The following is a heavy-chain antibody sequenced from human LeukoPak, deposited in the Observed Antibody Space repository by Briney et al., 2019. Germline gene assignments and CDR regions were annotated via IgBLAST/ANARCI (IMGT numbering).Heavy chain of an antibody. J-gene: IGHJ3*02. Sequence: GGSLRLSCAASGFTASSSFMSWVRQAPGKGLVWVSRTSSDGTDTFYADSVKDRFTISRDNAKSTLYLQMNSLRAEDTAVYYCARDFGPSRRAFDIWGQGTLVTVSS. CDR2: TSSDGTDT. CDR1: GFTASSSF. CDR3: ARDFGPSRRAFDI. V-gene: IGHV3-74*01. D-gene: IGHD3-10*01.